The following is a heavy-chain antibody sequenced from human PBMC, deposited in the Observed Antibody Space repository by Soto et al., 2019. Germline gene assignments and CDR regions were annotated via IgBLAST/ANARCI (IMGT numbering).Heavy chain of an antibody. CDR1: GFTFSSYG. V-gene: IGHV3-30*18. CDR2: ISYDGSNK. CDR3: AKDRVPAAITGWFDP. D-gene: IGHD2-2*02. J-gene: IGHJ5*02. Sequence: GGSLRLSCAASGFTFSSYGMHWVRQAPGKGLEWVAVISYDGSNKYYADSVKGRFTIPRDNSKNTLYLQMNSLRAEDTAVYYCAKDRVPAAITGWFDPWGQGTLVTVSS.